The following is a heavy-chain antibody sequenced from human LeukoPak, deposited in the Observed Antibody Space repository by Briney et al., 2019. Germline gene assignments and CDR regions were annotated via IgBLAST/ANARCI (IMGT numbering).Heavy chain of an antibody. CDR2: ILYSGST. D-gene: IGHD6-13*01. CDR3: ARTGLDSSSWSFDY. V-gene: IGHV4-39*07. CDR1: GGSISSSSYY. J-gene: IGHJ4*02. Sequence: SETLSLTCTVSGGSISSSSYYWGWIRQPPGKGREWSVSILYSGSTYYNPSLKGRVTISVDTSKNHFSLQLSSVTAADTAVHYCARTGLDSSSWSFDYWGQGTLVTVSS.